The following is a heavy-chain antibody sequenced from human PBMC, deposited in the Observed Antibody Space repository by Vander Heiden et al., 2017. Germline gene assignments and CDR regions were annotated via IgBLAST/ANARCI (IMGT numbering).Heavy chain of an antibody. Sequence: QVQLQESCPGLVKPSVTLSLTSGVFGGACNTDNRWIWVLPALGKGLEWIGEIHHGGITNHNPSLKSRVTISVDKSKNEFSMRLISVTAADTAVYFCARGYCNGGSCYSWRNRFDPWGQGTLVTVSA. CDR2: IHHGGIT. CDR3: ARGYCNGGSCYSWRNRFDP. D-gene: IGHD2-15*01. J-gene: IGHJ5*02. V-gene: IGHV4-4*02. CDR1: GGACNTDNR.